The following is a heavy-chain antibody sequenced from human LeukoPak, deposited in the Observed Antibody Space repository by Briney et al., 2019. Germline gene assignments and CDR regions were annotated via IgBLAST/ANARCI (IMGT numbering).Heavy chain of an antibody. V-gene: IGHV3-30*02. CDR2: IRYDGSNK. Sequence: PGGSLRLSCAASGFTFSSYGMHWVRQAPGKGLEWVAFIRYDGSNKYYADSVKGRFTISRDNSKNTLYLQMNSLRAEDTAVYYCAKGWRGDSSSSDVDYWGQGTLVTVSS. CDR3: AKGWRGDSSSSDVDY. D-gene: IGHD6-6*01. CDR1: GFTFSSYG. J-gene: IGHJ4*02.